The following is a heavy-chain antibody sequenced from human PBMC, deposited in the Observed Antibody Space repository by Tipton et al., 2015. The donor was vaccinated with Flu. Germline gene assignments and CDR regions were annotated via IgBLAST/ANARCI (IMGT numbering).Heavy chain of an antibody. CDR1: GGTFTSDA. CDR3: AREFRSENFGAFDI. J-gene: IGHJ3*02. D-gene: IGHD3-10*01. CDR2: IIPVLSIA. V-gene: IGHV1-69*01. Sequence: QLVQSGAEVKKPGSSVKVSCKASGGTFTSDAVTWVRQAPGQGPEWMGGIIPVLSIAQYAQKFQGRVTITAGESRTTVYMELSGLKSEDTAVYYCAREFRSENFGAFDIWGQGTTVTVSS.